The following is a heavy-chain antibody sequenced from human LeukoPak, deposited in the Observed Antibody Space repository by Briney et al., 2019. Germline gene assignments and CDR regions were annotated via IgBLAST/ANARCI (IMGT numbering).Heavy chain of an antibody. V-gene: IGHV4-61*02. Sequence: PSETLSLTCTVSGGSISSGSYYWSWIRQPAGKGLEWIGRIYTSGSTNYNPSLKSRVTISVDTSKNQFSLKLSSVTAADTAVYYCARHPQQASFDPWGQGTLVTVSS. D-gene: IGHD6-13*01. J-gene: IGHJ5*02. CDR1: GGSISSGSYY. CDR3: ARHPQQASFDP. CDR2: IYTSGST.